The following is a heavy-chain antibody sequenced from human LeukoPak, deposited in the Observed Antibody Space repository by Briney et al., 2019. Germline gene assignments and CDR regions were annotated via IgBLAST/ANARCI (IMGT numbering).Heavy chain of an antibody. V-gene: IGHV4-4*07. J-gene: IGHJ4*02. CDR1: GGSSSDYY. CDR2: IYYTGNT. Sequence: PSETLSLTCSVSGGSSSDYYWNWIRQPAGQVLEWLGRIYYTGNTAYNPSLESRLTMSLDTAKNQFSLKVTSVTAAGTAVYYCARGGTLFTYFDSWGQGTLVTVSS. D-gene: IGHD3-10*02. CDR3: ARGGTLFTYFDS.